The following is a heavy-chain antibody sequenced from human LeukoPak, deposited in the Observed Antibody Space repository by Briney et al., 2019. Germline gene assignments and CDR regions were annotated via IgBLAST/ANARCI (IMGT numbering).Heavy chain of an antibody. CDR2: ISAYNGNT. J-gene: IGHJ6*02. CDR1: GYTFTSYG. CDR3: ARDSGHTIFGVLYYYYGMDV. V-gene: IGHV1-18*01. D-gene: IGHD3-3*01. Sequence: GASVKVSCKASGYTFTSYGISWVRQAPGQGLEWMGWISAYNGNTNYAQKLQGRVTMTTDTSTSTAYMELRSLRSDDTAVYYCARDSGHTIFGVLYYYYGMDVWGQGTTVTVSS.